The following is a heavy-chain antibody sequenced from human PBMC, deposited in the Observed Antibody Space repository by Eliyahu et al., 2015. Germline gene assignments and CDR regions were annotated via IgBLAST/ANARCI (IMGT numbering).Heavy chain of an antibody. D-gene: IGHD3-3*01. J-gene: IGHJ4*02. Sequence: QVQLVQSGAEVKKPGASVKVSCKASGYTFSAYGISWVRQAPGQGLEWMGWISTYNGDTHYAHMIQGRVTMTTDTSTRTVYMELRSLRSADTAVYFCARGGDYDFWSGYVPLDYWGQGTLVTVSS. CDR1: GYTFSAYG. CDR2: ISTYNGDT. CDR3: ARGGDYDFWSGYVPLDY. V-gene: IGHV1-18*01.